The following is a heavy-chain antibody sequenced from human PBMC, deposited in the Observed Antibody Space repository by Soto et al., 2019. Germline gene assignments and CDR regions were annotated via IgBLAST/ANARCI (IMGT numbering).Heavy chain of an antibody. CDR3: ARVESYDSSLDY. D-gene: IGHD3-22*01. CDR1: GGSISSYY. CDR2: IYYSGST. J-gene: IGHJ4*02. Sequence: SETLSLTCTVSGGSISSYYWSWIRQPPGKGLEWIGYIYYSGSTNYNPSLKSRVTISVDTSKKQFSLKLSSVTAADTAVYYCARVESYDSSLDYWGQGTLVTVS. V-gene: IGHV4-59*01.